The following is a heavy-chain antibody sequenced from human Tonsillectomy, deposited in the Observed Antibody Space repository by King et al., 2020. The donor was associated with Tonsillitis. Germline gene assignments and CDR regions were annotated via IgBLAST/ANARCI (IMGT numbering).Heavy chain of an antibody. V-gene: IGHV3-21*01. CDR1: GFTFSSYS. CDR2: ISSSSSYI. D-gene: IGHD4-11*01. Sequence: VQLVESGGGLVKPGGSLRLSCAASGFTFSSYSMNWVRQAPGKGLEWVSSISSSSSYIYYADSVKGRFTISRDNAKNSLYLQMNSLRAEDTAEYYCARGDYSNPGGYKYYYYYYGMDVWGQGTTVTVSS. CDR3: ARGDYSNPGGYKYYYYYYGMDV. J-gene: IGHJ6*02.